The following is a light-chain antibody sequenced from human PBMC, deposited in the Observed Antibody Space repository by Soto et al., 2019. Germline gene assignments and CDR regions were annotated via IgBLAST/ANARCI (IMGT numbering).Light chain of an antibody. CDR2: KDR. Sequence: SYELTQPSSVSASPGQTARITCSGDILANKFARWFQQKPGQAPVVVIHKDRERPSGIPERFSGSSSGTTVTLTISGAQVEDEADYYCYSATEKNVIFGGGTQLTVL. J-gene: IGLJ2*01. CDR1: ILANKF. V-gene: IGLV3-27*01. CDR3: YSATEKNVI.